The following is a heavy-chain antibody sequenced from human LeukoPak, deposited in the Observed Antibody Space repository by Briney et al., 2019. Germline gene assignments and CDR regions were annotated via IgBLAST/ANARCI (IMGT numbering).Heavy chain of an antibody. D-gene: IGHD5-12*01. CDR2: IYYSGST. V-gene: IGHV4-31*03. CDR3: AREPGYSGYDLTNWFDP. CDR1: GGSISSGGYY. Sequence: PSETLSLTSTVSGGSISSGGYYWSCIRQHPGKGLEWIGYIYYSGSTYYNPSHKSRVTISVDTSKNQFSLKLSSVTAADTAVYYCAREPGYSGYDLTNWFDPWGQGTLVTVSS. J-gene: IGHJ5*02.